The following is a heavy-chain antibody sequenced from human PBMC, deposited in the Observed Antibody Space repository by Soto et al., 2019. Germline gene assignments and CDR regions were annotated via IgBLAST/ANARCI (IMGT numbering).Heavy chain of an antibody. CDR1: GFTFSSYG. Sequence: QVQLVESGGGVVQPGRSLRLSCAASGFTFSSYGMHWVRQAPGKGLEWVAVISYDGSNKYYADSVKGRFTISRDNSKNTLYLQMNSLRAEDTAVYYCAKDTPEVDYDFWSGYHFDYWGQGTLVTVSS. V-gene: IGHV3-30*18. J-gene: IGHJ4*02. CDR2: ISYDGSNK. CDR3: AKDTPEVDYDFWSGYHFDY. D-gene: IGHD3-3*01.